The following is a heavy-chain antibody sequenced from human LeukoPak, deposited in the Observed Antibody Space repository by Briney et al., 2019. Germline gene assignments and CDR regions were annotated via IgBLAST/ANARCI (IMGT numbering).Heavy chain of an antibody. Sequence: SETLSLTCTVSGGSISSYYWSWIRQPPGKGLEWIGYIYYSGSTNYNPSLKSRVTIPVDTSKNQFSLKLSSVTAVDTAVYYCARTTITGTTVVAFDIWGQGTMVTVSS. J-gene: IGHJ3*02. D-gene: IGHD1-20*01. CDR3: ARTTITGTTVVAFDI. CDR2: IYYSGST. V-gene: IGHV4-59*12. CDR1: GGSISSYY.